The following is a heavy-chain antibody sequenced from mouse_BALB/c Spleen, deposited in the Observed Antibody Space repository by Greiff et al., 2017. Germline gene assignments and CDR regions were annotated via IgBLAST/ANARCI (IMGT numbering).Heavy chain of an antibody. Sequence: EVQRVESGGGLVKPGGSLKLSCAASGFTFSSYTMSWVRQTPEKRLEWVATISSGGSYTYYPDSVKGRFTISRDNAKNTLYLQMISLKSEDTAMYYCTREGLRHAMDYWGQGTSVTVSS. CDR1: GFTFSSYT. D-gene: IGHD2-2*01. J-gene: IGHJ4*01. V-gene: IGHV5-6-4*01. CDR2: ISSGGSYT. CDR3: TREGLRHAMDY.